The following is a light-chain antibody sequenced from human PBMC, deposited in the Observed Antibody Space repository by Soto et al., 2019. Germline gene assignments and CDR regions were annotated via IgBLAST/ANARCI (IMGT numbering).Light chain of an antibody. CDR2: DAS. Sequence: EIVLTQSPATLSLSPGERATLSCGASQSVSSYLAWYQQKPGQAPRLLIYDASNRATGIPARFSGSGSGTDFTLTISSLEPEDFAVYYCQQRSKWPLTFGGGTKVDIK. J-gene: IGKJ4*01. CDR3: QQRSKWPLT. V-gene: IGKV3-11*01. CDR1: QSVSSY.